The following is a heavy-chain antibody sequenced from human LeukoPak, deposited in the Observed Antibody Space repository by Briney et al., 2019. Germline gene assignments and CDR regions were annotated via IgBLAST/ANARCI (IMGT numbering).Heavy chain of an antibody. CDR3: ARYCSGGTCYVGLI. CDR2: IRSDGSSV. V-gene: IGHV3-33*01. Sequence: GRSLRLSCVASGFTFTTYGTHWVRQAPGKGLEWVAVIRSDGSSVYYADSVKGRFIISRDNSKNTLYLQMNSLRVEDTAMYYCARYCSGGTCYVGLIWGQGTLVTVSS. J-gene: IGHJ4*02. CDR1: GFTFTTYG. D-gene: IGHD2-15*01.